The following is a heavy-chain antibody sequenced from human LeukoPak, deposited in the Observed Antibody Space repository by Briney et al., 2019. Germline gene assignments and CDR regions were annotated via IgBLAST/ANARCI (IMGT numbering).Heavy chain of an antibody. J-gene: IGHJ4*02. V-gene: IGHV3-11*04. D-gene: IGHD1-26*01. CDR2: ISSSGSAI. CDR3: ARVKGSYSLDY. Sequence: PGGSLRLSCAASGFTFSDYYMGWIRQAPGKGLEWTSYISSSGSAIYYADPVKGRFTISRDNAKNSLYLQMNSLRAEDTAVYYCARVKGSYSLDYWGQGTLVTVSS. CDR1: GFTFSDYY.